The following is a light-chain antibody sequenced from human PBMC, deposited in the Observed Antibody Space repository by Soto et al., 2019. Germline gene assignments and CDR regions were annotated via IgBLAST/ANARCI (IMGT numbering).Light chain of an antibody. Sequence: SPSTLSAXVGDXVTIXCRASQSVSSNLVWYQQKPGQAPRLLIYGASTRVTGIPARFSGSGSGTEFTLTISSLQSEDFAVYYCQQYHNWWTFGQGTKVDIK. CDR3: QQYHNWWT. V-gene: IGKV3-15*01. J-gene: IGKJ1*01. CDR1: QSVSSN. CDR2: GAS.